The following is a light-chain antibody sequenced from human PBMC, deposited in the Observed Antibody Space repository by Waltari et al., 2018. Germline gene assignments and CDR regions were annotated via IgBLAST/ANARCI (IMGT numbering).Light chain of an antibody. V-gene: IGLV1-44*01. J-gene: IGLJ3*02. CDR2: NDD. CDR3: AAWDDTLKGL. CDR1: SSNIGSNT. Sequence: QPVLTQPPSASGAPGQRVTLTCSIGSSNIGSNTVNWYQQFPGTAPKLLMFNDDQRASGVPGRFSGSRSVTAASLAISGLQSEDEATYYCAAWDDTLKGLFGGGTTLTVL.